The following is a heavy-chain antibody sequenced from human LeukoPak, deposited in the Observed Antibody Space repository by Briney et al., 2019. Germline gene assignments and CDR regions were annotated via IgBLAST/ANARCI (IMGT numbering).Heavy chain of an antibody. Sequence: SVKVSCKASGGTFSSYAISWVRQAPGQGLEWMGGITPIFGTANYAQKFQGRVTITADESTSTAYMELSSLRSEDTAVYYCARGDFWSAHYTGYYYYYMDVWGKGTTVTVSS. D-gene: IGHD3-3*01. CDR2: ITPIFGTA. CDR1: GGTFSSYA. J-gene: IGHJ6*03. CDR3: ARGDFWSAHYTGYYYYYMDV. V-gene: IGHV1-69*13.